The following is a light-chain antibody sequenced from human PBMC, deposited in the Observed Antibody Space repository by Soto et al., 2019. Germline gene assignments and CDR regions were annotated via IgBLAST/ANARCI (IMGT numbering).Light chain of an antibody. J-gene: IGLJ1*01. V-gene: IGLV2-23*01. CDR3: CSFAGSDTPYL. Sequence: QSVLAQPPSGSGSPGQSITIPCTGTSSDGGNYDLVSWYQQLPGKAPKLIIYEGKQRPSGISDRFSGSKSGNPASLTISGLQAGDEAHYYCCSFAGSDTPYLFGSGTKVTVL. CDR2: EGK. CDR1: SSDGGNYDL.